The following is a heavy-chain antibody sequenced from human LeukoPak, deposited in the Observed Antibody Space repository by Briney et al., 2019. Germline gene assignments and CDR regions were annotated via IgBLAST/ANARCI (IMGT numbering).Heavy chain of an antibody. J-gene: IGHJ6*03. V-gene: IGHV3-30*02. CDR2: IRYDGSNK. Sequence: SGGSLRLSCAASGFTFSSYGMHWVRQAPGKGLEWVAFIRYDGSNKYYADSVKGRFTISRDNSKNTLYLQMNGLRAEDTSLYFCAKGHGDYYFYYMDVWGKGTTVTTSS. D-gene: IGHD3-16*01. CDR3: AKGHGDYYFYYMDV. CDR1: GFTFSSYG.